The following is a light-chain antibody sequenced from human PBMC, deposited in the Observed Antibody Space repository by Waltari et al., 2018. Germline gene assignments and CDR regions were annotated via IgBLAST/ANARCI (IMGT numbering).Light chain of an antibody. J-gene: IGKJ2*01. CDR1: QSVGSIY. Sequence: ESVLAQSPGTLSLSPGERATLSCRASQSVGSIYLAWYQQRPGQPPRVRVYGTSSRATGIPDRFSGSRSGSDFTLTSDRLEPEDVAVYFCQVYGGSPLYTFGQGTRLEIK. CDR2: GTS. V-gene: IGKV3-20*01. CDR3: QVYGGSPLYT.